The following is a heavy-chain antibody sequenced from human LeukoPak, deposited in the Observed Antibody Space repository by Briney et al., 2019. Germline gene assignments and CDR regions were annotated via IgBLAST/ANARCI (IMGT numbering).Heavy chain of an antibody. J-gene: IGHJ4*02. Sequence: ASVKVSCKASGYTFTSYYMHWVRQAPGQGLEWMGIINPRDGSTSYAQKFQGRVTVTRDTSTSTVHMELSGLRSEDTAVYYCARDQEGFDYWGQGTLVTVSS. CDR3: ARDQEGFDY. CDR2: INPRDGST. CDR1: GYTFTSYY. V-gene: IGHV1-46*01.